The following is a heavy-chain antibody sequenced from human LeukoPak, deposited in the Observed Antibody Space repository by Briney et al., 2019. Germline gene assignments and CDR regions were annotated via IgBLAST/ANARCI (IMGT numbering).Heavy chain of an antibody. CDR3: AKIAKGSRWLTNVDFDY. V-gene: IGHV3-23*01. D-gene: IGHD3-10*01. CDR1: GFTFSSYA. J-gene: IGHJ4*02. CDR2: ISGSGGST. Sequence: GGSLRLSCAASGFTFSSYAMSWVRQAPGKGLEWVSAISGSGGSTYYADSVKGRFTISRDNSKNTLYLQMNSLRAEDTAVYYCAKIAKGSRWLTNVDFDYWGQGTLVTVSS.